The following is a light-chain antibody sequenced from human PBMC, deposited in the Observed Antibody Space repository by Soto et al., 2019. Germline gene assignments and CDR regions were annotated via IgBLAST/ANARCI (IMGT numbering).Light chain of an antibody. J-gene: IGKJ3*01. CDR1: QTISNY. CDR2: GTS. CDR3: QQSHSFPFT. Sequence: DIQMTQSPSSLSASIGDRVTITCRASQTISNYLNWYQQKPGKAPNLLIYGTSSLQSGVSSRFSGSGSGTEFTLTISSLEPEDYATYYCQQSHSFPFTFGPGTKVDVK. V-gene: IGKV1-39*01.